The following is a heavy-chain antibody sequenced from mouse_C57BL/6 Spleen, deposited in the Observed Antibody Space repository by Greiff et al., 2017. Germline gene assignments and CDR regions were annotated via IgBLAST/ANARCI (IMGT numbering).Heavy chain of an antibody. V-gene: IGHV1-50*01. D-gene: IGHD2-3*01. J-gene: IGHJ1*03. Sequence: QVQLQQPGAELVKPGASVKLSCKASGYTFTSYWMQWVKQRPGQGLEWIGEIDPSDSYTNYNQKFKGKATLTVDTSSSTAYMQLSSLTSEDSAVYYCARRRGLLPDVWGTGTTVTVSS. CDR2: IDPSDSYT. CDR1: GYTFTSYW. CDR3: ARRRGLLPDV.